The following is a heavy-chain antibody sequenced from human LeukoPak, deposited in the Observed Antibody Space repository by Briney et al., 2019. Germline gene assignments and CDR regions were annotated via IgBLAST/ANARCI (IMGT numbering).Heavy chain of an antibody. D-gene: IGHD3-10*01. CDR1: GGSFSGYY. CDR2: INHSGST. Sequence: SETLSLTCAVYGGSFSGYYWSWIRQPPGKGLEWIGEINHSGSTNYNPSLKSRVTISVDTSKNQFSLKLSSVTAADTAVYYCARGLARVVRGVITTPPDVWGKGTTVTVSS. CDR3: ARGLARVVRGVITTPPDV. V-gene: IGHV4-34*01. J-gene: IGHJ6*04.